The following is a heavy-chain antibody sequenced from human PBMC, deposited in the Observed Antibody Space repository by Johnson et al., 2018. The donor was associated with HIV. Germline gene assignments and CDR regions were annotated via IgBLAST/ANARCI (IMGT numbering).Heavy chain of an antibody. J-gene: IGHJ3*02. D-gene: IGHD6-6*01. CDR3: ARGVLYSSSSGLDAFDI. V-gene: IGHV3-7*01. CDR1: GFTFSSYW. CDR2: IKQDGSEK. Sequence: QLVESGGGLVQPGGSLRLSCAASGFTFSSYWMSWVRQAPGKGLEWVANIKQDGSEKYYVDSVKGRFTISRDNAKNSLYLQMNSLRAEDTAVYYCARGVLYSSSSGLDAFDIWGKGTMVTVSS.